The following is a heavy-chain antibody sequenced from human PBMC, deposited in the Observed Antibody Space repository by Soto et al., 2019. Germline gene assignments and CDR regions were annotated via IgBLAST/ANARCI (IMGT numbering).Heavy chain of an antibody. Sequence: GESLKISCKGSGYSFTSYWIGWVRQMPGKGLEWMGIIYPGDSETRYSPSFQGQVTISADKSISSAFLQWSSLKASDTARYYCARGGQWLRNSFDPWGLGTLVTVSS. V-gene: IGHV5-51*01. J-gene: IGHJ5*02. CDR3: ARGGQWLRNSFDP. D-gene: IGHD5-12*01. CDR2: IYPGDSET. CDR1: GYSFTSYW.